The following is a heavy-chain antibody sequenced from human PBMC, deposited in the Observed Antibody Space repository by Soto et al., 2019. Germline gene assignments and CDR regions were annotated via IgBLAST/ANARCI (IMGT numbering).Heavy chain of an antibody. D-gene: IGHD6-19*01. CDR1: GGSISSGSYY. Sequence: SETLSLTCTVSGGSISSGSYYCGWIRQPPGKGLEWIGSIYYSGSTYYNPSLKSRVTISVDTSKNQFSLKLSSVTAADTAVYYCAGEAGTGSWFDPWGQGTLVT. CDR3: AGEAGTGSWFDP. J-gene: IGHJ5*02. CDR2: IYYSGST. V-gene: IGHV4-39*02.